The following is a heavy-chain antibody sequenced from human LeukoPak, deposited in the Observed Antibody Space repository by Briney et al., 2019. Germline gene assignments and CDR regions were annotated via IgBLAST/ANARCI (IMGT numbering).Heavy chain of an antibody. CDR3: AKDPRNILTGDFDDFDI. CDR2: FNPTYSIP. D-gene: IGHD3-9*01. Sequence: ASVKVSCKASGYTSSNYCIHWLRQAPGQGFEWMGIFNPTYSIPTYAPTFEGRVTMTSDMSTSTFCMDLSTLRSEDTAVYFCAKDPRNILTGDFDDFDIWGQGTMVIVSS. CDR1: GYTSSNYC. V-gene: IGHV1-46*01. J-gene: IGHJ3*02.